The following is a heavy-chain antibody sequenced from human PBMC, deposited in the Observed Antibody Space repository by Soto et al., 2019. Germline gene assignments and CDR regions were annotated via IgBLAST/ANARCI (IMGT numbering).Heavy chain of an antibody. V-gene: IGHV4-4*07. CDR1: GGSMSSYY. D-gene: IGHD3-3*01. Sequence: SETLSLTCTVSGGSMSSYYWTWIRQPAGKGLEWIGRVYSSGGTHYNPSLKSRVTISLDTSKNQFSLRLLSVTDADTAVYYCERGHRFSEWFATWGQGPLVTGSS. CDR3: ERGHRFSEWFAT. J-gene: IGHJ5*02. CDR2: VYSSGGT.